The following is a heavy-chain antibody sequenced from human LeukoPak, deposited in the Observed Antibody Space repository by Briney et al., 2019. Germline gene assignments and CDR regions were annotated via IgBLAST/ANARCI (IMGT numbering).Heavy chain of an antibody. D-gene: IGHD5-18*01. CDR3: AKDTPRGYNDGYFDY. CDR1: GFTFSSYA. CDR2: ISSNGGST. V-gene: IGHV3-64*01. J-gene: IGHJ4*02. Sequence: GGSLRLSCAASGFTFSSYAMHWVRQAPGKGLEYVSAISSNGGSTYYANSVKGRFTISRDNSKNTLYLQMNSLRAEDTAVYYCAKDTPRGYNDGYFDYWGQETLLTVSS.